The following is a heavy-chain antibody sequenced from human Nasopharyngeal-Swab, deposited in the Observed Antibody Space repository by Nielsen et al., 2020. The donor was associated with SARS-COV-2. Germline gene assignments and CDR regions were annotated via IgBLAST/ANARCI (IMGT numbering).Heavy chain of an antibody. CDR3: ARQYSHSGGHYYMDV. Sequence: GSLRLSCTVSSGSITSSPYYWGWVRQPPGKGLEWIGSISYSRSIYYSENTYYNPSLRSRVTLSIDTSKNQFSLNLSSVTAADTAVYYCARQYSHSGGHYYMDVWGKGTTVIVSS. CDR2: ISYSRSIYYSENT. J-gene: IGHJ6*03. CDR1: SGSITSSPYY. D-gene: IGHD3-10*01. V-gene: IGHV4-39*01.